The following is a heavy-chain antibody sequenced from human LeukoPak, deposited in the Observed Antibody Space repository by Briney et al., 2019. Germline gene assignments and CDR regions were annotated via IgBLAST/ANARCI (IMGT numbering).Heavy chain of an antibody. J-gene: IGHJ4*02. CDR2: ISGSGGST. V-gene: IGHV3-23*01. Sequence: GGSLRLSCAASGFTFSSYAMSWVRQAPGKGLEWVSAISGSGGSTYYADSLKGRFTISRDNAKNSLYLQMNSLRAEDTAVYYCARDPVYCSGGSCYNYFDCWGQGTLVIVSS. CDR1: GFTFSSYA. CDR3: ARDPVYCSGGSCYNYFDC. D-gene: IGHD2-15*01.